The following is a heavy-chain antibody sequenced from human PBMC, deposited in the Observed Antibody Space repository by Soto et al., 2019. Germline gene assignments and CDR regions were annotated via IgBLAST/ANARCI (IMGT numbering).Heavy chain of an antibody. CDR1: GFTFSNYA. J-gene: IGHJ1*01. CDR2: ISTSGSAT. V-gene: IGHV3-23*01. Sequence: EVQLLESGGGLVQPGGSLRLSCAASGFTFSNYAMSWVRQAPEKGLEWVSAISTSGSATYYADSVKGRFTISRDNSKNTLDLQMNSLRAEDTAVYYCARGTYGSGNFLEYFHPWGQGTLVTVSS. D-gene: IGHD3-10*01. CDR3: ARGTYGSGNFLEYFHP.